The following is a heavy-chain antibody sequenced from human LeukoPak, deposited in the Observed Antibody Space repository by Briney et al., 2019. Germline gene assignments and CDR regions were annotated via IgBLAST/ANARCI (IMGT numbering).Heavy chain of an antibody. CDR2: IWHDGSAE. D-gene: IGHD3-16*01. J-gene: IGHJ6*03. Sequence: GGSLRLSCTASGFMFSRLGMQWVRQAPGEGLEWVAMIWHDGSAEEYADSVKGRFTISRDNSQNTLYLQMNSLRDDDTAVYYCAKEGDQFRGYLDAWGKGTTVTVSS. CDR1: GFMFSRLG. CDR3: AKEGDQFRGYLDA. V-gene: IGHV3-33*06.